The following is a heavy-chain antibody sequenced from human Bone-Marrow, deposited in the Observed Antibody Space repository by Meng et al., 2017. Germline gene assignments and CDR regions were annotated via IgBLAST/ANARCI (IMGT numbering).Heavy chain of an antibody. V-gene: IGHV4-31*03. D-gene: IGHD3-22*01. CDR1: GGSISSGTYY. CDR3: ARYVFDSSSLYSDWFDP. J-gene: IGHJ5*02. CDR2: IHYSGST. Sequence: QVQLQESGPGLVKPSQTLSLTCTVSGGSISSGTYYWGWIIQPPGKGLEWIAYIHYSGSTYYSPSLKSRVTISVDTSKNQLSLKLSSMTAADTAVYYCARYVFDSSSLYSDWFDPWGQGTLVTVSS.